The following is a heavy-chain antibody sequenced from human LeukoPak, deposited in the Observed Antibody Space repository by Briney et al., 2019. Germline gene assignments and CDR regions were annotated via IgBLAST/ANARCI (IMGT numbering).Heavy chain of an antibody. D-gene: IGHD1-26*01. V-gene: IGHV4-38-2*02. CDR2: IYHSGST. CDR1: GYSISSGYY. Sequence: SETLSLTCTVSGYSISSGYYWGWIRQPPGKGLEWIGGIYHSGSTYYNPSLKSRVTISVDTSKKQFSLKLNSVTAADTAVYYCAGTWDYYYFYMDVWGKGTTVTVSS. CDR3: AGTWDYYYFYMDV. J-gene: IGHJ6*03.